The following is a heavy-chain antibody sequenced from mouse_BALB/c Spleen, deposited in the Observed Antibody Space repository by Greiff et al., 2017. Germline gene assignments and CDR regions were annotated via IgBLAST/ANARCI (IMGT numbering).Heavy chain of an antibody. CDR3: ARYGNHFYAMDY. J-gene: IGHJ4*01. Sequence: EVQRVESGGGLVKPGGSLKLSCAASGFTFSDYYMYWVRQTPEKRLEWVATISDGGSYTYYPDSVKGRFTISRDNAKNNLYLQMSSLKSEDTAMYYCARYGNHFYAMDYWGQGTSVTVSS. CDR1: GFTFSDYY. V-gene: IGHV5-4*02. D-gene: IGHD2-1*01. CDR2: ISDGGSYT.